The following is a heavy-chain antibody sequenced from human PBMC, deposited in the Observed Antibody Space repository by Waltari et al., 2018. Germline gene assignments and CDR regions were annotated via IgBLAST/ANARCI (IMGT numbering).Heavy chain of an antibody. J-gene: IGHJ3*02. Sequence: QLQLQESGPGLVKPSETLSLTCTVSGGSISSSSYYWGWIRQPPGKGLEWIGIINSGWSTYYNPSLKSRVTISVDTSKNQFSLNLNSVTAADTAVFYCARHRGGSSESDDALDIWGQGTVVTVSS. CDR3: ARHRGGSSESDDALDI. CDR1: GGSISSSSYY. CDR2: INSGWST. D-gene: IGHD6-6*01. V-gene: IGHV4-39*01.